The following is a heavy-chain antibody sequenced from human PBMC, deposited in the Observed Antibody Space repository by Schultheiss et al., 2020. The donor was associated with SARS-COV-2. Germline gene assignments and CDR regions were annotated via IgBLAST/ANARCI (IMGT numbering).Heavy chain of an antibody. Sequence: GGSLRLSCAASGFTFSSYAMSWVRQAPGKGLEWVSAISGSGGSTYYAAPMKGRFTISRDDSKNTLYLQMNSLKTEDTAVYYCTTFIVVVTAVTDYWGQGTLVTVSS. D-gene: IGHD2-21*02. CDR1: GFTFSSYA. CDR2: ISGSGGST. V-gene: IGHV3-23*01. CDR3: TTFIVVVTAVTDY. J-gene: IGHJ4*02.